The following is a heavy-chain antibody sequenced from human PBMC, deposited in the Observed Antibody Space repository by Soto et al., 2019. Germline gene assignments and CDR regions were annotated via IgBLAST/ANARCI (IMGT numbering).Heavy chain of an antibody. Sequence: ASVKVSCKASGYTFTSYGISWVRQAPGQGLEWMGWISAYNGNTNYAQKLQGRVTMTTDTSTSTAYMELRSLRSDDTAVYYCARDGAPTPINYADYDEDYYYYYMDVWGKGTTVTVSS. V-gene: IGHV1-18*01. CDR1: GYTFTSYG. CDR2: ISAYNGNT. J-gene: IGHJ6*03. CDR3: ARDGAPTPINYADYDEDYYYYYMDV. D-gene: IGHD4-17*01.